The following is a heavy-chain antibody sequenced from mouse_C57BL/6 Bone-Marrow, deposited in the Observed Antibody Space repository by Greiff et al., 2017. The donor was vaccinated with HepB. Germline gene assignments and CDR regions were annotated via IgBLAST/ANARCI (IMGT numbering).Heavy chain of an antibody. CDR2: INSDGGST. V-gene: IGHV5-2*01. CDR3: ARQGSTGTDWYFDV. J-gene: IGHJ1*03. CDR1: EYEFPSHD. D-gene: IGHD4-1*02. Sequence: EVMLVESGGGLVQPGESLKLSCESNEYEFPSHDMSWVRKTPEKRLELVAAINSDGGSTYYPDTMERRFIISRDNTKKTLYLQMSSLRSEDTALYYCARQGSTGTDWYFDVWGTGTTVTVSS.